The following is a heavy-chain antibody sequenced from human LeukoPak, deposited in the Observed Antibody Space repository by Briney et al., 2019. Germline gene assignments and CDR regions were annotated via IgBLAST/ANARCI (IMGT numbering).Heavy chain of an antibody. CDR3: ARDPSRSCAGGNCFSS. CDR2: IYHSGGT. V-gene: IGHV4-38-2*02. CDR1: GSSISSGYY. Sequence: NSSETLYLTCTVSGSSISSGYYLGWIRQPPGKGLEWIGSIYHSGGTYYNPSLKSRVTISVATFTNQFSLNVRSVSAADTAVYYCARDPSRSCAGGNCFSSWGQGTLVIVSS. D-gene: IGHD2-15*01. J-gene: IGHJ5*02.